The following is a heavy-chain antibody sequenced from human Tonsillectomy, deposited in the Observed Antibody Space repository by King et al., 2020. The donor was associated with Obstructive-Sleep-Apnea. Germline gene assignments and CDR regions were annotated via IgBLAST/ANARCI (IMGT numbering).Heavy chain of an antibody. CDR1: GFTFSSYS. J-gene: IGHJ6*02. CDR3: AGDPYGGYDIGLKLQNYNYYGMDV. CDR2: ISSSSSTI. V-gene: IGHV3-48*04. D-gene: IGHD3-9*01. Sequence: VQLVESGGGLVQPGGSLRLSCAASGFTFSSYSMNWVRQAPGKGLEWVSYISSSSSTIYYADSVKGRFTISRDNAKNSLYLQMNSQRAEETAVYYFAGDPYGGYDIGLKLQNYNYYGMDVWGQGTTVTVSS.